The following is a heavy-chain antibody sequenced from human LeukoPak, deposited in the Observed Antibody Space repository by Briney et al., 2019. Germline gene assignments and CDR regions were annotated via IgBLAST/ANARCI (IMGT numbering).Heavy chain of an antibody. CDR3: AREDSGSYSVDY. V-gene: IGHV4-61*01. J-gene: IGHJ4*02. D-gene: IGHD1-26*01. Sequence: PSETLSLTCTVSGGSFSSGSYYWSWIRQPPGKGLEWIGYIYYSGSTNYNPSLKSRVTISVDTSKNQFSLKLSSVTAADTAVYYCAREDSGSYSVDYWGQGTLVTVSS. CDR2: IYYSGST. CDR1: GGSFSSGSYY.